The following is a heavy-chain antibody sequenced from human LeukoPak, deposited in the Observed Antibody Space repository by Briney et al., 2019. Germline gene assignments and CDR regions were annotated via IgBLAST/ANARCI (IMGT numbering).Heavy chain of an antibody. CDR2: IWYDGSNK. Sequence: PGGSLRLSCAASGFTFSNYVMHWVRQAPGKGLEWVAVIWYDGSNKYYADSVKGRFTIPRDNSKNTLYLQMNSLRAEDTAVYYCARDGSIHYDFWSGYSYNWFDPWGQGTLVTVSS. CDR1: GFTFSNYV. D-gene: IGHD3-3*01. V-gene: IGHV3-33*01. CDR3: ARDGSIHYDFWSGYSYNWFDP. J-gene: IGHJ5*02.